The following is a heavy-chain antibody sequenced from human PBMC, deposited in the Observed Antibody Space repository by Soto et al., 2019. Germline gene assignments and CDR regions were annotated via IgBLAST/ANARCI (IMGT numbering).Heavy chain of an antibody. CDR1: GYSFTSYW. D-gene: IGHD5-12*01. CDR3: ARLAWLRKDYYYYGMDV. Sequence: PGESLKISCKGSGYSFTSYWIGWVRQMPGKGLEWMGIIYPGDSDTRYSPSFQGQVTISADKSISTAYLQWSSLKASDTAMYYCARLAWLRKDYYYYGMDVWVPGTPVTVSS. CDR2: IYPGDSDT. J-gene: IGHJ6*02. V-gene: IGHV5-51*01.